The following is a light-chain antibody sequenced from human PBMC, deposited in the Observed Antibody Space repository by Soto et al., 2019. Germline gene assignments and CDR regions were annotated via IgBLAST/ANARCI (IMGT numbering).Light chain of an antibody. CDR2: GNS. CDR3: QSYDSSLSGSSV. CDR1: SSNIGAGYD. V-gene: IGLV1-40*01. J-gene: IGLJ1*01. Sequence: QSALTQPPSVSGAPGQRVTISFTGSSSNIGAGYDVHWYQQLPGTAPKLLIYGNSNRPSGVPDRFSGSKSGTSASLAITGLQAEDEADYYCQSYDSSLSGSSVFGTGTKVTVL.